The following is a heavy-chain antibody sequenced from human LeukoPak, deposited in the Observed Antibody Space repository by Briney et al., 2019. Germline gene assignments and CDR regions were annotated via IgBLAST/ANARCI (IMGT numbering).Heavy chain of an antibody. CDR2: ISYDGSNK. D-gene: IGHD3-22*01. CDR1: GFIFRNHA. J-gene: IGHJ3*02. Sequence: GGSLRLSCAASGFIFRNHAIHWVRQAPGKGLDWVAVISYDGSNKYYADSVKGRFTISRDNSKNTLYLQMNSLRAEDTAVYYCARDDYYDSSGYTDAFDIWGQGTMVTVSS. CDR3: ARDDYYDSSGYTDAFDI. V-gene: IGHV3-30-3*01.